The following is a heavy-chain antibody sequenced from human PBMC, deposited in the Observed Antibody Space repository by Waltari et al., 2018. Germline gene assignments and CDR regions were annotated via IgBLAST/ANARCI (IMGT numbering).Heavy chain of an antibody. J-gene: IGHJ5*01. CDR3: AKRGVFGSGNSFKNNWLDS. Sequence: EVQLLESGGDLVQPGGSLRLSCATSEFTFTTYALTWVRQAPGKGLEWGSIRSGNGGGTYYADSVKGRFTVSRDFSKNTVYLQSNSLRADEAAMYYCAKRGVFGSGNSFKNNWLDSWGQGTLVTVSS. CDR2: RSGNGGGT. D-gene: IGHD3-10*01. CDR1: EFTFTTYA. V-gene: IGHV3-23*01.